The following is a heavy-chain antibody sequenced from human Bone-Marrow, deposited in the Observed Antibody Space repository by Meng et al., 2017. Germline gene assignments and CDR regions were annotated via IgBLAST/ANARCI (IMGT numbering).Heavy chain of an antibody. CDR3: ARDNNRRGYSYGY. J-gene: IGHJ4*02. CDR2: INSDGSST. D-gene: IGHD5-18*01. CDR1: GFTFSSYW. Sequence: GESLKISCAASGFTFSSYWMHWVRQAPGKGLVWVSRINSDGSSTSYADSVKGRFTISKDNAKNTLYLQMNSLRAEDTAVYYCARDNNRRGYSYGYWGQGTLVTVSS. V-gene: IGHV3-74*01.